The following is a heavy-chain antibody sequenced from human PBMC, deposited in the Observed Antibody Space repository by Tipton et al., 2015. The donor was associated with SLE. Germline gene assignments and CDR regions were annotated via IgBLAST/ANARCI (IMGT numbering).Heavy chain of an antibody. D-gene: IGHD2-21*02. CDR3: ARGMVTWRGAILGVDV. J-gene: IGHJ6*02. V-gene: IGHV3-53*05. CDR2: IYSGGST. Sequence: LEWVSVIYSGGSTYYADSVKGRFTISRDNSKNTLYLQMNSLRAEDTAVYYCARGMVTWRGAILGVDVWGQGTTVNVSS.